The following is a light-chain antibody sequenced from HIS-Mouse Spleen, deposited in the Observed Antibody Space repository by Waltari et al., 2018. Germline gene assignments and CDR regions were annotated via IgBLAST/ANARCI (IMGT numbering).Light chain of an antibody. V-gene: IGLV2-14*01. J-gene: IGLJ1*01. Sequence: QSALTQPPSVSGSPGQSITISCTGTSSDLGGYNYVSWYQQHPGKAPKLMIYEVSNRPSGVSNRFSGSKSGNTASLTISGLQAEDEADYYCSSYTSSSPYVFGTGTKVTVL. CDR2: EVS. CDR1: SSDLGGYNY. CDR3: SSYTSSSPYV.